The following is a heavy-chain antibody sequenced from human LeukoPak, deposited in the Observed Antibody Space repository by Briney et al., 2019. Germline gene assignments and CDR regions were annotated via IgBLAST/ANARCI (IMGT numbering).Heavy chain of an antibody. CDR3: ANQYYDFWSGYPNWFDP. D-gene: IGHD3-3*01. V-gene: IGHV3-21*01. CDR1: GFTFSSYS. Sequence: GGSLRLSCAASGFTFSSYSMNWVRQAPGKGLEWVSSISSSSSYIYYADSVKGRFTISRDNAKNSLYLQMNSLRAEDTAVYYCANQYYDFWSGYPNWFDPWGQGTLVTVSS. CDR2: ISSSSSYI. J-gene: IGHJ5*02.